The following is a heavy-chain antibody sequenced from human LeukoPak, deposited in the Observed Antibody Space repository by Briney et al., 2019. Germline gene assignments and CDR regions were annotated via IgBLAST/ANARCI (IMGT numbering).Heavy chain of an antibody. CDR2: NYHSAIT. J-gene: IGHJ4*02. Sequence: PSGTLSLTCAVSGGSISSSNWWSWVRQPPGKGLEWIGENYHSAITNYNPSLKSRVTISVDKSKNQFSLKLSSVTAADTAVYYCARRGGYYGSGSFDYWGQGTLVTVSS. CDR1: GGSISSSNW. D-gene: IGHD3-10*01. CDR3: ARRGGYYGSGSFDY. V-gene: IGHV4-4*02.